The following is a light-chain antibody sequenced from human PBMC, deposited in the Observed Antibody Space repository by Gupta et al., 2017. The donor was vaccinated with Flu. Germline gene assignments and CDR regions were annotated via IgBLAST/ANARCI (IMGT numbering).Light chain of an antibody. CDR1: QHIDDW. CDR3: QQYVSFSPVT. V-gene: IGKV1-5*03. J-gene: IGKJ2*01. Sequence: DIKLPQPPFPLPASVGDSVTITCRASQHIDDWLAWYQQKPGKAPNLLIYKASSLETGVPSRFSGRGSGTEFTLTISSLQPDDFATYYCQQYVSFSPVTFGQGTRLEIK. CDR2: KAS.